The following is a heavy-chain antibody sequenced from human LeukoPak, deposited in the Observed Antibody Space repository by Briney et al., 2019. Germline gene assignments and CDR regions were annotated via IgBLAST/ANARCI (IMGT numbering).Heavy chain of an antibody. CDR1: GFTFRSYD. V-gene: IGHV3-23*01. Sequence: GASVRLSCGVSGFTFRSYDMSWVRQAPGKGLEWVSYISGRGGSTYYADSVKGRFTISRDNSKNRLYLKMNSLGAEERDGYYWAKNPSTGTSWPAYGMDVWGQGPTVTVS. CDR3: AKNPSTGTSWPAYGMDV. CDR2: ISGRGGST. D-gene: IGHD1-7*01. J-gene: IGHJ6*02.